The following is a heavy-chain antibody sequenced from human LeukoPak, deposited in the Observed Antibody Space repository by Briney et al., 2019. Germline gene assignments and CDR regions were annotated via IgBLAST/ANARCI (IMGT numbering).Heavy chain of an antibody. CDR1: GFTFSSYA. Sequence: GGSLRLSCVASGFTFSSYAMTWVRQAPGKGLEWLSYISGSGSDTNYADSVKGRFTTSRDNAKNSLYLQMNSLRAEDTAVYYCARVGSIAAAGTPDYWGQGTLVTVSS. J-gene: IGHJ4*02. V-gene: IGHV3-21*05. CDR3: ARVGSIAAAGTPDY. CDR2: ISGSGSDT. D-gene: IGHD6-13*01.